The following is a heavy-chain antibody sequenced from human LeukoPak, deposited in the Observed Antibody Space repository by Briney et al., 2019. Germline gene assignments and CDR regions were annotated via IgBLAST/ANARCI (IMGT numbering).Heavy chain of an antibody. V-gene: IGHV3-48*01. Sequence: GGSLRLSCAASGFTFSSYSMNWVRQAPGKGLEWVSYITNSGNSKSYADSVKGRFTISRDNTKNSLYLQMNGLRAEDTAVYYCAKDPPLLLWFGELLSNWGQGTLVTVSS. CDR3: AKDPPLLLWFGELLSN. CDR2: ITNSGNSK. D-gene: IGHD3-10*01. J-gene: IGHJ4*02. CDR1: GFTFSSYS.